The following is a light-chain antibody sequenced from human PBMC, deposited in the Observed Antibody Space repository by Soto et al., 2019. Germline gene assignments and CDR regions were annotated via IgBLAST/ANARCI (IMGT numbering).Light chain of an antibody. J-gene: IGLJ3*02. CDR1: SSDVGSSNY. V-gene: IGLV2-23*02. CDR3: CSSMSSSTWV. CDR2: EVT. Sequence: QSVLTQPASVSGSPGQPITISCTGTSSDVGSSNYVSWYQQHPGKAPKLMIYEVTKRPSGVSNRFSGSKSANTASLTISGLQAEDEANYYCCSSMSSSTWVFGGGTKLTVL.